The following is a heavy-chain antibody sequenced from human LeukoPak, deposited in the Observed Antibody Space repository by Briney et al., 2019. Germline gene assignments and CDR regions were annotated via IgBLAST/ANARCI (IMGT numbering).Heavy chain of an antibody. V-gene: IGHV4-59*08. CDR1: GGSISSYH. CDR3: ARLGYTSNWYKIDY. D-gene: IGHD6-13*01. Sequence: SETLSLTCTVSGGSISSYHWSWIRQPPGKGLEWIGYIYSSGSTNYNPSLESRVTISVDTSKNQLSLELSSVTAADTAVYYCARLGYTSNWYKIDYWGQGTLVTVSS. J-gene: IGHJ4*02. CDR2: IYSSGST.